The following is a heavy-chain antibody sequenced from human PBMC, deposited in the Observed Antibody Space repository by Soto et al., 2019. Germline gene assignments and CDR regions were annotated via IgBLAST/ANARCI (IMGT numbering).Heavy chain of an antibody. Sequence: PSETLSLTCAVSGGSISSGGYSWSWIRQPPGKGLEWIGYIYHSGSTYYNPSLKSRVTISVDRSKNQFSLKLSSVTAADTAVYYCARGLYGSGSHFDYWGQGTLVTVSS. CDR2: IYHSGST. CDR1: GGSISSGGYS. CDR3: ARGLYGSGSHFDY. D-gene: IGHD3-10*01. V-gene: IGHV4-30-2*01. J-gene: IGHJ4*02.